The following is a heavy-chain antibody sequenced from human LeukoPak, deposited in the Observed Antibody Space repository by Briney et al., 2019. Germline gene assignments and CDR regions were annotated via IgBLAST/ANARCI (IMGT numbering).Heavy chain of an antibody. CDR2: ISSSGSTI. D-gene: IGHD2-8*01. J-gene: IGHJ3*02. V-gene: IGHV3-11*04. CDR3: ARDLLRMRDAFDI. CDR1: GFTFSDYY. Sequence: GGSLRLSCAASGFTFSDYYMSWIRQAPGKGLEWVSYISSSGSTIYYADSVKGRFTISRDNAKNSLYLQMNSLRAEDTAVYYCARDLLRMRDAFDIWGQGTMVTASS.